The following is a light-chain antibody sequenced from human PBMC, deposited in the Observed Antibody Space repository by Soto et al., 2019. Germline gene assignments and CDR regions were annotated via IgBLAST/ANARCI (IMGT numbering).Light chain of an antibody. V-gene: IGKV3-20*01. CDR2: VAS. CDR1: QSVSSSS. Sequence: EIVLTQSPGTLSLSPGERATLSCRASQSVSSSSLAWYQQRPGQAPKLLIYVASSRATGIPDRFSGSGSGTDFTLTISRLEPVDFALYYCQQYGSSPVTFGQGTKVEIK. CDR3: QQYGSSPVT. J-gene: IGKJ1*01.